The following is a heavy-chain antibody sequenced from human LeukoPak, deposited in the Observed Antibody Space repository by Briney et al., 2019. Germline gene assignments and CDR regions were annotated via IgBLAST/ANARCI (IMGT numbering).Heavy chain of an antibody. V-gene: IGHV3-48*01. J-gene: IGHJ6*03. CDR2: ISSSSRTT. D-gene: IGHD3-22*01. CDR1: EFSFSYFA. Sequence: GGSLRLSCAASEFSFSYFAINWVRQAPGKGLEWVSYISSSSRTTYYADSVKGRFTISRDAARNSLYPQMNSLRAEDTAVYYCARDPEYYYGSSGVRYYYYYMDVWGKGTTVTISS. CDR3: ARDPEYYYGSSGVRYYYYYMDV.